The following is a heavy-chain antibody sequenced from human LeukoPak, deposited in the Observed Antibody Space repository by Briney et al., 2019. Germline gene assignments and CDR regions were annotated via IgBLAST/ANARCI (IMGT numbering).Heavy chain of an antibody. D-gene: IGHD3-10*01. Sequence: GESLKISFKGSGYSFTTYWIGWVRQMPGKGLEWMGIIYPGDSDTRYNPSFQGQVTISGDKSITTAYLQWTSLKASDTAMYYCARSAPLLWFGELSPGYFDYWGQGTLVTVSS. CDR3: ARSAPLLWFGELSPGYFDY. CDR2: IYPGDSDT. J-gene: IGHJ4*02. CDR1: GYSFTTYW. V-gene: IGHV5-51*01.